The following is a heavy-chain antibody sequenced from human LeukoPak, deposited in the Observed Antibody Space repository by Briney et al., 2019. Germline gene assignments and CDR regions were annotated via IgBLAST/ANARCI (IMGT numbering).Heavy chain of an antibody. D-gene: IGHD3-22*01. V-gene: IGHV3-53*01. CDR1: GFTVSTNY. Sequence: GGSLRLSCAASGFTVSTNYMSWVRQAPGKGLEWVSVIYSGGSTYYADSVKGRFTVSRDNSKNTLYLQMNILRAEDTAVYYCARVVYYDSSGYPAFYFDHWGQGTLVTVSS. CDR2: IYSGGST. J-gene: IGHJ4*02. CDR3: ARVVYYDSSGYPAFYFDH.